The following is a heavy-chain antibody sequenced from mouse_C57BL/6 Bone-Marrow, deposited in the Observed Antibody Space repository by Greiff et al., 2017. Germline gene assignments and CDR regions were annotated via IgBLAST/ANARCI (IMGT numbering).Heavy chain of an antibody. CDR3: PYYYARRSVAY. CDR2: ISTYYGDA. V-gene: IGHV1-67*01. CDR1: GYTFTDYA. Sequence: QVQLQQSGPELVRPGVSVKISCKGSGYTFTDYAMHWVKQSHAKSLEWIGVISTYYGDASYNQKLKDKATMTVDKSSSTAYMELARLTSEDSAVYYWPYYYARRSVAYWGQGTLVTVSA. D-gene: IGHD1-1*01. J-gene: IGHJ3*01.